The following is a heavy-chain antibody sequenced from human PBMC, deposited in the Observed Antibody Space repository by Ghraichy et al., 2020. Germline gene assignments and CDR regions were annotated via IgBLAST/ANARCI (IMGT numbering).Heavy chain of an antibody. Sequence: ETLSLTCAASGFTFSSYAMSWVRQAPGKGLQWVSVISGSGGGPHYADSVKGRFTISRDNSKNTLYLQMNSLRAEDTAVYYCAKSSNYYGSGSYYTDYWGQGTLVTVSS. CDR2: ISGSGGGP. V-gene: IGHV3-23*01. CDR1: GFTFSSYA. D-gene: IGHD3-10*01. CDR3: AKSSNYYGSGSYYTDY. J-gene: IGHJ4*02.